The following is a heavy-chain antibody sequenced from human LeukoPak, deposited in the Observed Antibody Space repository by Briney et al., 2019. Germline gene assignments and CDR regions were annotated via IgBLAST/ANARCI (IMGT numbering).Heavy chain of an antibody. CDR2: MYYSGNS. CDR3: ARSQSQSGSYRYYFAY. CDR1: GVSVGRAGYY. D-gene: IGHD1-26*01. J-gene: IGHJ4*02. V-gene: IGHV4-61*08. Sequence: PSETLSLTCTVSGVSVGRAGYYWTWSRQPPGKGLEWIGYMYYSGNSNYNPFLKSRVTMSLDPSKNRFSLKLSSVTAADTAVYYCARSQSQSGSYRYYFAYWGQGTLVTVSS.